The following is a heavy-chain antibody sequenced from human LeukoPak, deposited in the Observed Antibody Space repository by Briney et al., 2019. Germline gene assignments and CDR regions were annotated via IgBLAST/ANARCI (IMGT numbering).Heavy chain of an antibody. CDR2: IKQDGSKK. D-gene: IGHD3-22*01. CDR3: ATPLDYYDTSGYHQGGD. V-gene: IGHV3-7*03. CDR1: GFPFSSYW. J-gene: IGHJ4*02. Sequence: GSLRLSCVASGFPFSSYWMTWVRQAPGKGLEWVANIKQDGSKKSYVDSVKGRFTISRDNAKNSLYLQMNSLRAEDTAVYYCATPLDYYDTSGYHQGGDWGQGTLVTVSS.